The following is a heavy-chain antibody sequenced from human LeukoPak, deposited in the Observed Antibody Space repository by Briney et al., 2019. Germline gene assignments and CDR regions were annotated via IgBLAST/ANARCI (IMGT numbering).Heavy chain of an antibody. CDR3: AIGYCSSTSCFPFDP. D-gene: IGHD2-2*01. Sequence: SETLSLTCSVPSGSVSSSSYYWSWIRQPPGKGLEWIGEINHSGSTNYNPSLKSRVTISVDTSKDQFSLKLSSVTAADTAVYYCAIGYCSSTSCFPFDPWGQGTLVTVSS. CDR2: INHSGST. CDR1: SGSVSSSSYY. V-gene: IGHV4-39*07. J-gene: IGHJ5*02.